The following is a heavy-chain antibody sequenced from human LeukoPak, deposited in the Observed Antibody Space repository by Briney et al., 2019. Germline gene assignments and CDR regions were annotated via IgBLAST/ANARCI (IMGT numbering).Heavy chain of an antibody. V-gene: IGHV4-34*01. D-gene: IGHD3-10*01. J-gene: IGHJ5*02. Sequence: SETLSLTCAVYGGSFSGYYWSWIRQPPGKGLEWIGEINHSGSTNHNPSLKSRVTISVDTSKNQFSLKLGSVTAADTAVYYCARVPVRITMVRGVISGGLSGWFDPWGQGTLVTVSS. CDR3: ARVPVRITMVRGVISGGLSGWFDP. CDR1: GGSFSGYY. CDR2: INHSGST.